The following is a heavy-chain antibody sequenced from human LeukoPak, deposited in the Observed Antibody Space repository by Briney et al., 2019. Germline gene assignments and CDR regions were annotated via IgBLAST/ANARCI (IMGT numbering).Heavy chain of an antibody. J-gene: IGHJ3*02. V-gene: IGHV1-69*10. CDR2: ITPILGTA. CDR1: GGTFSTYA. CDR3: ARSLIDYGGSYDAFDI. Sequence: SVKVSCTASGGTFSTYAISWVRQAPGQGLEWMGGITPILGTANYAQKFQGRVTINADQSTSTAYMELSSLRSEDTAVYYCARSLIDYGGSYDAFDIWGQGTMVTISS. D-gene: IGHD4-23*01.